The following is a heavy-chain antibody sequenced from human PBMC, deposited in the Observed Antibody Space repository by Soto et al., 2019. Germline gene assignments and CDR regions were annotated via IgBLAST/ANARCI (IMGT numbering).Heavy chain of an antibody. Sequence: ASVKVSCKVSGYTLTELSMHWVRQAPGKGLEWMGGFDPEDGETIYAQKFQGRVTMTEDTSTDTAYMELSSLRSEDTAVYYCAPRPCYFRRGVCWFDPWGQGTLVTVSS. CDR1: GYTLTELS. V-gene: IGHV1-24*01. D-gene: IGHD2-21*01. J-gene: IGHJ5*02. CDR3: APRPCYFRRGVCWFDP. CDR2: FDPEDGET.